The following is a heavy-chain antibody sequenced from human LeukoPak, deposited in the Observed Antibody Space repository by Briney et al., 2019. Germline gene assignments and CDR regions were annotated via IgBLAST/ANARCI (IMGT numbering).Heavy chain of an antibody. J-gene: IGHJ6*03. V-gene: IGHV3-48*01. CDR1: GFSFSTYS. D-gene: IGHD6-25*01. Sequence: GGSLRLSCAASGFSFSTYSMNWVRQPPGKGLEWVSNIGTSSTTIYYADSVKGRFTISRDNAKNSLYLQMDSLRADDTAVYYCARFAAGGSYYYYMDVWGKGTTVTVSS. CDR2: IGTSSTTI. CDR3: ARFAAGGSYYYYMDV.